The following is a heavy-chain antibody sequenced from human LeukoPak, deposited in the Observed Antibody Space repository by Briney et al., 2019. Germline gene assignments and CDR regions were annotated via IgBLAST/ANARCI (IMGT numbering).Heavy chain of an antibody. V-gene: IGHV1-46*01. J-gene: IGHJ4*02. Sequence: ASVKVSCKASGYTFTSYDIHWVRQAPGEGLEWMGTINPSGGSTTYAQKFRGRVTMTRDTSTSTVYMELSSLRSEDTGVYYCARHRIPAAGPFDSWGQGTLVTVSS. CDR1: GYTFTSYD. CDR2: INPSGGST. CDR3: ARHRIPAAGPFDS. D-gene: IGHD6-13*01.